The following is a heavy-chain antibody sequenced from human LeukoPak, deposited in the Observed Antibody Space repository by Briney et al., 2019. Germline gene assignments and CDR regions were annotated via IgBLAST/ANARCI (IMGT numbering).Heavy chain of an antibody. V-gene: IGHV1-69*04. Sequence: ASVKVSCKASGGTFSSYAISWVRQAPGQGLEWMGRIIPILGIANYPQKFQGRVTITADKSTSTAYMELSSLRSEDTAVYYCARDLGESNYDILTGYPEEYYFDYWGQGTLVTVSS. CDR1: GGTFSSYA. D-gene: IGHD3-9*01. J-gene: IGHJ4*02. CDR2: IIPILGIA. CDR3: ARDLGESNYDILTGYPEEYYFDY.